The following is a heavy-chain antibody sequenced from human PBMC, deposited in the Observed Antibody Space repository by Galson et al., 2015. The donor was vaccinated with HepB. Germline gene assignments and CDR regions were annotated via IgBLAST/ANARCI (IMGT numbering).Heavy chain of an antibody. CDR2: LYANRKT. Sequence: SLRLSCAASGFSVSTNYMTWVRQAPGKGLEWVSLLYANRKTYHADSVKGRFTISRDNSKNTLYLQMNSLRAEDTAVYYCTTLTVTTPLDYWGQGTLVTVSS. J-gene: IGHJ4*02. D-gene: IGHD4-17*01. V-gene: IGHV3-66*02. CDR1: GFSVSTNY. CDR3: TTLTVTTPLDY.